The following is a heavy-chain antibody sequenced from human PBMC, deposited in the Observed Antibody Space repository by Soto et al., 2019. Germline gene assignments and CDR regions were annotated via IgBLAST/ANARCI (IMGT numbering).Heavy chain of an antibody. CDR2: INHSGST. Sequence: QVQLQQWGAGLLKPSETLSLTCAVYGGSFSGYYWSWIRQPPGKGLEWIGEINHSGSTNYNPSLKRRVTISVATSKNQFSLKLGSVTAADTAVYYCARGRGYSYGRGGWFDPWGQGTLVTVSS. CDR1: GGSFSGYY. D-gene: IGHD5-18*01. CDR3: ARGRGYSYGRGGWFDP. J-gene: IGHJ5*02. V-gene: IGHV4-34*01.